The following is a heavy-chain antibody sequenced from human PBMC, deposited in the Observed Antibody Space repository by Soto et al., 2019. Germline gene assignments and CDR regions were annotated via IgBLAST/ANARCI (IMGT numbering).Heavy chain of an antibody. J-gene: IGHJ5*02. Sequence: SVKVSCKASGGTISSYAVSWVRQAPGQGLEWMGGIIPIFGTANYAQKFQGRVTITADKSTSTAYMELSSLRSEDTAVYYCAGGRAPPYNWFDPWGQGTLVTVSS. CDR2: IIPIFGTA. V-gene: IGHV1-69*06. CDR3: AGGRAPPYNWFDP. CDR1: GGTISSYA.